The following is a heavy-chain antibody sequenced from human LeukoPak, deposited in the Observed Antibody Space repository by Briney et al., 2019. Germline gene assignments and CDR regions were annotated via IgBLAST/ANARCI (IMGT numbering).Heavy chain of an antibody. Sequence: SETLSLTCTVSGGSISSSSYYWGWIRQPPGKGLEWIGSIYHSGSTYYNPSLKSRVTISVDTSKNQFSLKLSSVTAADTAVYYCAREPHCSGGSCYSPDYWGQGTLVTVSS. CDR2: IYHSGST. V-gene: IGHV4-39*07. J-gene: IGHJ4*02. CDR1: GGSISSSSYY. D-gene: IGHD2-15*01. CDR3: AREPHCSGGSCYSPDY.